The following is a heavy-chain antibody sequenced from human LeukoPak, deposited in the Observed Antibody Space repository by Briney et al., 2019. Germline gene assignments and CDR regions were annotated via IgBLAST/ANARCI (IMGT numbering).Heavy chain of an antibody. CDR3: ARAPRTGWLRIYYFDY. V-gene: IGHV4-4*02. J-gene: IGHJ4*02. CDR1: GGSISSSNW. CDR2: IYHSGST. D-gene: IGHD5-12*01. Sequence: SETLSLTCAVSGGSISSSNWWSWVRQPPGKGLEWIGEIYHSGSTNYNPSLKSQVTISVDKSKNQFSLKLSSVTAADTAVYYCARAPRTGWLRIYYFDYWGQGTLVTVSS.